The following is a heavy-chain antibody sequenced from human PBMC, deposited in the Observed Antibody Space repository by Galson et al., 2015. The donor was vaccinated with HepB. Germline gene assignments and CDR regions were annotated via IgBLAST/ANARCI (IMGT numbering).Heavy chain of an antibody. D-gene: IGHD4-23*01. CDR1: GFTFSSYS. Sequence: SLRLSCAASGFTFSSYSVKWVRQAPGKGLVWVSSISSSSSYMYYADSVKGRFTISRDNAKNSLYLQMNSLRVEDTAVYYCARPLDNGGKRPSDWYLDLWGRGTLVTVSS. CDR3: ARPLDNGGKRPSDWYLDL. CDR2: ISSSSSYM. J-gene: IGHJ2*01. V-gene: IGHV3-21*01.